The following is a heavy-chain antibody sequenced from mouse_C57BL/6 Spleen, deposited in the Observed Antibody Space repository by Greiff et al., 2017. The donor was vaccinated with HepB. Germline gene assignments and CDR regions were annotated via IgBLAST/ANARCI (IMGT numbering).Heavy chain of an antibody. CDR2: IYPRSGNT. D-gene: IGHD1-1*01. Sequence: QVQLQQSGAELARPGASVKLSCKASGYTFTSYGISWVKQRTGQGLEWIGEIYPRSGNTYYNEKFKGKATLTADKSSSTAYMELRSLTSEDSAVYFCANYGSNTSDFDYWGQGTTLTVSS. J-gene: IGHJ2*01. CDR3: ANYGSNTSDFDY. CDR1: GYTFTSYG. V-gene: IGHV1-81*01.